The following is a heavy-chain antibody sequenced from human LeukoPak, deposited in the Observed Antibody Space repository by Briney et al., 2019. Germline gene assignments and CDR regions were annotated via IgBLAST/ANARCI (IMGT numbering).Heavy chain of an antibody. Sequence: GGSLRLSCAASGFTFSAYSMNWVRQAPGKGLEWVSAISGSGGSTYYADSVKGRFTISRDNSKNTLYLQMNSLRAEDTAVYYCAKDMGGRRDYWGQGTLVTVSS. CDR1: GFTFSAYS. CDR3: AKDMGGRRDY. D-gene: IGHD2-15*01. CDR2: ISGSGGST. J-gene: IGHJ4*02. V-gene: IGHV3-23*01.